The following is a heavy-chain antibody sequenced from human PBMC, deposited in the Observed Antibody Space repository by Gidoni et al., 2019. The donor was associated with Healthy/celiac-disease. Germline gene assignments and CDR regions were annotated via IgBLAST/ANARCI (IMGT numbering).Heavy chain of an antibody. CDR3: AKDLGHYDSSGYYSDAFDI. Sequence: EVQLLESGGGLVQPGGSLRLSCAASGFTFSSYAMSWVRQAPGKGLEWVSAISGSGGSTYYADSVKGRFTISRDNSKNTLYLQMNSLRAEDTAVYYCAKDLGHYDSSGYYSDAFDIWGQGTMVTVSS. D-gene: IGHD3-22*01. J-gene: IGHJ3*02. CDR2: ISGSGGST. CDR1: GFTFSSYA. V-gene: IGHV3-23*01.